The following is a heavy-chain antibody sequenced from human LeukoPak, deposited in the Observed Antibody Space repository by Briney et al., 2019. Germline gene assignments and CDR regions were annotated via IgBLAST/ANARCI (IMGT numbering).Heavy chain of an antibody. CDR1: GFTFSNYA. CDR3: VRRDGYKPWDYNGMDV. CDR2: INSDGSFT. Sequence: GGSLRLSCAASGFTFSNYAMSWVRQAPGKGLVWVSRINSDGSFTNYADSVKGRFTISRDNGKNTLYLQMNSLRAEDTAVYYCVRRDGYKPWDYNGMDVWGQGTTVTVSS. V-gene: IGHV3-74*01. D-gene: IGHD5-24*01. J-gene: IGHJ6*02.